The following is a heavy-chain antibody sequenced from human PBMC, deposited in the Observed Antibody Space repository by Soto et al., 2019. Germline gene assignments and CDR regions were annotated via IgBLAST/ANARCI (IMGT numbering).Heavy chain of an antibody. CDR1: GGSITSAYSY. CDR3: ARDFEKSAIGP. J-gene: IGHJ5*02. V-gene: IGHV4-31*03. Sequence: TLSLRSTDSGGSITSAYSYWFWSRQHPGQGLEWLGYIAYSGDNYFNPSLRSRLTISADTSKNQFSLKLTSVTAADTAFYYCARDFEKSAIGPWGQGTLGTVS. CDR2: IAYSGDN. D-gene: IGHD3-9*01.